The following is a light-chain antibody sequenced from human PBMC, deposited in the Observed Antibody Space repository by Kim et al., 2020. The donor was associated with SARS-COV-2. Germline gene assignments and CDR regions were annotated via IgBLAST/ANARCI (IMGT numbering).Light chain of an antibody. Sequence: SVGNRVTITCRASQGISNYLACYQQKPGKVPKLLIYAASTLQSGVPSRFSGSGSGTDFTLTISSLQPEDVATYYCQKYNSAPRLTFGGGTKVDIK. CDR1: QGISNY. V-gene: IGKV1-27*01. CDR2: AAS. CDR3: QKYNSAPRLT. J-gene: IGKJ4*01.